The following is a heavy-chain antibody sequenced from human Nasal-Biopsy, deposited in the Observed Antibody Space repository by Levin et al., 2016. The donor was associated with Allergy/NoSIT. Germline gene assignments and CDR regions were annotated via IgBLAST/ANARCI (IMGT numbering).Heavy chain of an antibody. CDR1: GFTFSPFS. CDR2: ITGDATTT. D-gene: IGHD7-27*01. J-gene: IGHJ4*02. V-gene: IGHV3-74*01. CDR3: ARSVSGAFDY. Sequence: LSLTCAASGFTFSPFSMHWVRQTPGKGLVWVSRITGDATTTTYADSVKGRFTISRDNASNMLYLQMNSLGAEDTAVYYCARSVSGAFDYWGRGTLVTVSS.